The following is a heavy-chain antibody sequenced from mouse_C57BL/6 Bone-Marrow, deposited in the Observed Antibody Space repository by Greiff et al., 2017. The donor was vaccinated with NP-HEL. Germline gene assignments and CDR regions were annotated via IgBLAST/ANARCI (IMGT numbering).Heavy chain of an antibody. J-gene: IGHJ3*01. CDR3: ARETIGSFAY. CDR1: GYTFTDYY. D-gene: IGHD2-14*01. V-gene: IGHV1-26*01. Sequence: EVQLQQSGPELVKPGASVKISCKASGYTFTDYYMNWVKQSHGKSLEWIGDINPNNGGTSYNQKFKGKATLTVDKSSSTAYMELRSLTSEDSAVYYCARETIGSFAYWGQGTLVTVSA. CDR2: INPNNGGT.